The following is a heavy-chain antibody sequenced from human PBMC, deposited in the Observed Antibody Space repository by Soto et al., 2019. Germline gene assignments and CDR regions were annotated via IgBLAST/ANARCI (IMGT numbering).Heavy chain of an antibody. J-gene: IGHJ4*02. D-gene: IGHD3-16*01. V-gene: IGHV3-23*01. CDR2: ISGSGAHT. CDR3: AIVSKSENYGDY. Sequence: EVQLLESGGDLVQPGGSLRLSCAASGFTFSSYAMTWVRQVPGMGLDWVSSISGSGAHTYYTDSVKGRFTISRDNSKNPLYLQMNSLRAEDTAIYYCAIVSKSENYGDYWGRGTLVTVSS. CDR1: GFTFSSYA.